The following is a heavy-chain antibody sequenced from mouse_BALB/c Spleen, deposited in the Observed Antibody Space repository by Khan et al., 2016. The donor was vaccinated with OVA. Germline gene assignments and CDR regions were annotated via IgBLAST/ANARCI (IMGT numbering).Heavy chain of an antibody. V-gene: IGHV1-7*01. D-gene: IGHD1-1*01. J-gene: IGHJ3*01. Sequence: QVQLKESGAELAKPGASVKMSCKASGYTFTSYWMHWVKQRPGQGLEWIGYINPSTGYTDYNQRFKDKATLTADKSSSTAYMQLSSLTAEESAVYYWANHGSSSAWLTYWGQGTLVTVSA. CDR1: GYTFTSYW. CDR3: ANHGSSSAWLTY. CDR2: INPSTGYT.